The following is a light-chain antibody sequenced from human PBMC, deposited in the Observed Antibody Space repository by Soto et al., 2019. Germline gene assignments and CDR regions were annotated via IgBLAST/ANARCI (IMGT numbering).Light chain of an antibody. V-gene: IGKV1-39*01. CDR2: RAA. CDR3: QQSYAVPGT. CDR1: QSIGNY. Sequence: DIQLTQSPSSLSASVGDSVTITCRASQSIGNYLSWYQQRPGRPPKLLIYRAASLHSGVPSRFSGGGSGTDFTLSISTRQPEDLATYYCQQSYAVPGTFGQGTKVEIK. J-gene: IGKJ1*01.